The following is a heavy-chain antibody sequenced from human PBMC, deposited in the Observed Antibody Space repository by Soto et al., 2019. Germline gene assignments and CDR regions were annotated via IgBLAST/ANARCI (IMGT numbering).Heavy chain of an antibody. CDR2: IIPIFGTA. Sequence: SVKVSCKDSGGTFSSYAISWVGQAPGQRREWMGGIIPIFGTANYAQKFQGRVTITADKSTSTAYMELSSLRSEDTAVYYCARDRATPRTRGAFDIWGQGTMVTVSS. CDR1: GGTFSSYA. V-gene: IGHV1-69*06. CDR3: ARDRATPRTRGAFDI. D-gene: IGHD5-12*01. J-gene: IGHJ3*02.